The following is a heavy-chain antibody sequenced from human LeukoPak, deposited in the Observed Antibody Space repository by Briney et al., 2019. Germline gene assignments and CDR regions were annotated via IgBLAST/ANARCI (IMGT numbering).Heavy chain of an antibody. CDR1: GGSIGSYY. V-gene: IGHV4-4*07. CDR2: IHSSTSK. CDR3: AREAVDYGSGSLDY. Sequence: PSETLSLTCTVSGGSIGSYYWSWIRQPAGKGLEWIGRIHSSTSKNYNPSIKSRVTMSLDTSKNQFSLKVDSVTAADTAIYYCAREAVDYGSGSLDYRGQGTLVTVSS. D-gene: IGHD3-10*01. J-gene: IGHJ4*02.